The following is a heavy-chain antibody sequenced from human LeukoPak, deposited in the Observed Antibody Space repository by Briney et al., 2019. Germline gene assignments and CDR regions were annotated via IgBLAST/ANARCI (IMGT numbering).Heavy chain of an antibody. CDR3: ARGVLWYYFDY. J-gene: IGHJ4*02. V-gene: IGHV1-46*01. CDR2: INPSGGST. Sequence: ASVKVSCKASGYTFTSYYMHWVRQAPAQGLEWIGIINPSGGSTSYAQKFQGRVTMTRDTSTSTVYMELSSLRSEDTAVYYCARGVLWYYFDYWGQGTLVTVSS. D-gene: IGHD2-8*02. CDR1: GYTFTSYY.